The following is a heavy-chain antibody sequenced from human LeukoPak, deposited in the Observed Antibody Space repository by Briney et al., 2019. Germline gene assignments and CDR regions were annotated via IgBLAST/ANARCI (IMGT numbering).Heavy chain of an antibody. Sequence: GGSLRLSCAASGFTFSSYGMHWVRQAPGKGLEWVAFIRYDGSNKYYADSVKGRFTISRDNSKNTLYLQMNSLRPEDTAVYYCAKAASAAFDIWGLGTMVTVSS. CDR3: AKAASAAFDI. J-gene: IGHJ3*02. CDR1: GFTFSSYG. V-gene: IGHV3-30*02. CDR2: IRYDGSNK.